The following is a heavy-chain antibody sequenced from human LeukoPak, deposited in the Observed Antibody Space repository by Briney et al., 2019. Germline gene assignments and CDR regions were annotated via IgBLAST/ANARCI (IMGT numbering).Heavy chain of an antibody. V-gene: IGHV3-43*01. J-gene: IGHJ4*02. D-gene: IGHD3-10*01. CDR1: GFTFDDYT. Sequence: GGSLRLSCAASGFTFDDYTMHWVRQAPGKGLEWVSLISWDGGSTYYADSVKGRFTISRDNNKNSLCLQMNSLRTEDTALYYCAKDRGLGFGELDYWGQGTLVTVSS. CDR3: AKDRGLGFGELDY. CDR2: ISWDGGST.